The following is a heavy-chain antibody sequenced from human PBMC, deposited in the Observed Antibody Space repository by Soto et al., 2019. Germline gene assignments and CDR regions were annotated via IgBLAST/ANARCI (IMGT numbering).Heavy chain of an antibody. J-gene: IGHJ3*02. CDR3: ARDSHDLGDAFDI. CDR1: GFTLSIYW. Sequence: EVQLVESGGGLVQPGGSLRLSCAASGFTLSIYWMSWVRQAPGKGLEWVANIKQDGSEKYYVDSVKGRFTISRDNAKNSLYLQMNSLRAEDTAVYYCARDSHDLGDAFDIWGQGTMVTVSS. CDR2: IKQDGSEK. D-gene: IGHD3-3*01. V-gene: IGHV3-7*03.